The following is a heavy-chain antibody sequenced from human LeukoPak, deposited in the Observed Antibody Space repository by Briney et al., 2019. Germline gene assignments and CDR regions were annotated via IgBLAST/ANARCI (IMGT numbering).Heavy chain of an antibody. V-gene: IGHV3-23*01. CDR3: AKGDCGGTCLLIDN. Sequence: PGGSLRLSCAASGFTFSGYAMSGVRQAPGKGLEWVSLITGSGATTYYADSVRGRFTVSRDNSKNTLYLQMNSLRAEDTAVYFCAKGDCGGTCLLIDNWGQGTLVTVSS. CDR1: GFTFSGYA. D-gene: IGHD2-15*01. CDR2: ITGSGATT. J-gene: IGHJ4*02.